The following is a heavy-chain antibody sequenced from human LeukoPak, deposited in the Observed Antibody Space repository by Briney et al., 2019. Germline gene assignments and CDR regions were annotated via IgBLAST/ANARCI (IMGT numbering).Heavy chain of an antibody. CDR2: IYTSGST. J-gene: IGHJ5*02. CDR1: GGSISSYY. D-gene: IGHD2-15*01. CDR3: ARHPFATPFDR. Sequence: PSETLSLTCTVSGGSISSYYWSWIRQPAGKGLEWIGRIYTSGSTNYNPSLKSRVTMSLDTSKNQLSLRLTSVTAADTAVYYCARHPFATPFDRWGRGTLVTVSS. V-gene: IGHV4-4*07.